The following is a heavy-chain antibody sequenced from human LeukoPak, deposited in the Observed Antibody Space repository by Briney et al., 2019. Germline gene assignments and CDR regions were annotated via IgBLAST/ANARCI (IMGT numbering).Heavy chain of an antibody. J-gene: IGHJ4*02. CDR1: GGSISSYY. D-gene: IGHD3-9*01. CDR3: ARVLENYDILTGYYKPLHFDY. Sequence: SETLSLTCTVSGGSISSYYWSWIRQPPGKGLEWIGYIYYSGSTNYNPSLKSRVTISVDTSKNQFSLKLSSVTAADTAVYYCARVLENYDILTGYYKPLHFDYWGQGTLVTVSS. V-gene: IGHV4-59*01. CDR2: IYYSGST.